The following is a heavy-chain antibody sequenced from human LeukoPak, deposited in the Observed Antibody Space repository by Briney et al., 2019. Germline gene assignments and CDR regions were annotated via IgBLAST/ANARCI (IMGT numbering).Heavy chain of an antibody. CDR1: GFTFSSYW. CDR2: IKQDGSEK. J-gene: IGHJ4*02. V-gene: IGHV3-7*01. Sequence: GGSLRLSCAGSGFTFSSYWMSWVRQAPGKGLEWVANIKQDGSEKYYVDSVKGRFTISRDNAKNSLYLQMNSLRAEDTAVYYCARGRRWGQGTLVTVSS. CDR3: ARGRR.